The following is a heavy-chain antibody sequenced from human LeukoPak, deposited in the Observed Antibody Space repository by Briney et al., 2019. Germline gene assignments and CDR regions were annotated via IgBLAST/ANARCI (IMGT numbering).Heavy chain of an antibody. V-gene: IGHV3-64*02. CDR2: ISANGDRT. CDR1: GSTFSNSA. Sequence: GGSLRLSCTASGSTFSNSAMYWVRQAPAQGQEFVSVISANGDRTYYADSVKGRFTISRDNSKNTLYLQMGSLRADDMAVYYCARGVAISSSGWYDTFDYWGQGALVTISS. D-gene: IGHD6-19*01. J-gene: IGHJ4*02. CDR3: ARGVAISSSGWYDTFDY.